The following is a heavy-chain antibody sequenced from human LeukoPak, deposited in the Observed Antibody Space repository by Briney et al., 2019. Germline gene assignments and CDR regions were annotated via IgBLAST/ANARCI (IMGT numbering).Heavy chain of an antibody. V-gene: IGHV3-21*01. CDR3: ARGAYSGSYSLYDY. J-gene: IGHJ4*02. Sequence: PGGSLRLSCAASGFTFSSYWMHWVRQAPGKGLVWVSSISSSSGYIYYADSVKGRFTISRDNAKDSLYLQMNSLRAEDTAMYYCARGAYSGSYSLYDYWGQGTMVTVSS. CDR1: GFTFSSYW. CDR2: ISSSSGYI. D-gene: IGHD1-26*01.